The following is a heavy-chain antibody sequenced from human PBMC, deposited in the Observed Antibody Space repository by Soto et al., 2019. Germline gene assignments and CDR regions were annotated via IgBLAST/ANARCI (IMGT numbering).Heavy chain of an antibody. Sequence: PSETLSLTCTVSGGSIGTNYWTWIRLPPGKGPEWIGYIYSSGSTNYNPSLRGPVTVSVDASKNKVSLKLSSVTAADTAVYYCARAPANVLGHYYYGMDVGGHGTTVTVSS. V-gene: IGHV4-59*01. D-gene: IGHD2-2*01. CDR3: ARAPANVLGHYYYGMDV. CDR2: IYSSGST. J-gene: IGHJ6*02. CDR1: GGSIGTNY.